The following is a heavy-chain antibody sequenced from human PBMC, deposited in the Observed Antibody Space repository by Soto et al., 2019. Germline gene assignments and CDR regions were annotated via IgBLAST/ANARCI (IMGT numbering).Heavy chain of an antibody. D-gene: IGHD3-22*01. CDR1: GGSIGSSSYY. Sequence: SETLSLTCTISGGSIGSSSYYWGWIRRPPGKRVEWIGSIYYSGSTYYNPSLKSRATISVDTSKKQFSLKLSSVTAADTAVYYCARQRPMTYYYYGMDVWGQGTTVTVSS. J-gene: IGHJ6*02. CDR3: ARQRPMTYYYYGMDV. CDR2: IYYSGST. V-gene: IGHV4-39*01.